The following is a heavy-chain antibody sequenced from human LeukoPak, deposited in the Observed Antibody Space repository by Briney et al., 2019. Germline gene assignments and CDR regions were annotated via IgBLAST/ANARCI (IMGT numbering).Heavy chain of an antibody. CDR3: ARDHRGSGSRYYYYYMDV. CDR2: VKQDGSEK. Sequence: PGGSLRLSCAASGFTFSSYWMTWVRQAPGKGLEWVANVKQDGSEKYYVDSVRGRFTISRHNAENSLFLQMNSLRAEDTAVYYCARDHRGSGSRYYYYYMDVWGKGTTVTISS. J-gene: IGHJ6*03. V-gene: IGHV3-7*01. D-gene: IGHD3-10*01. CDR1: GFTFSSYW.